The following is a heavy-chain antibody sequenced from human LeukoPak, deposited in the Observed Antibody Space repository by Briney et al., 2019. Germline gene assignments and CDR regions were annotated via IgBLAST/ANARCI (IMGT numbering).Heavy chain of an antibody. D-gene: IGHD4-17*01. CDR3: AKGLSSGDYGLDY. J-gene: IGHJ4*02. V-gene: IGHV3-23*01. CDR1: GFTFSFYA. Sequence: GGSLRLSCAASGFTFSFYAMSWVRQAPGKGLEWVSTFSGSGNTYYAGSVKGRFTISRDNSKNTLYLQMNSLRSEDTAVYFCAKGLSSGDYGLDYWGQGTLVTVSS. CDR2: FSGSGNT.